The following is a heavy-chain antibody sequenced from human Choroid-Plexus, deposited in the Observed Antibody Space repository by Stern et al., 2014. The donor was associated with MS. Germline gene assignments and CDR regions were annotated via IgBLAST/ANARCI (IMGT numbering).Heavy chain of an antibody. J-gene: IGHJ5*02. Sequence: QVQLVESGGGVVKPGRPLRLSCVASGFTFGSCAMHWVRQAPGKGLERVAGVSYDGSNKYYADSVKGRFTISRDNSQNTLYMQMSSLRPEDTAVYYCAKDRQYLTYFFDHWGQGSLVTVSS. CDR1: GFTFGSCA. V-gene: IGHV3-30*18. CDR3: AKDRQYLTYFFDH. CDR2: VSYDGSNK. D-gene: IGHD2/OR15-2a*01.